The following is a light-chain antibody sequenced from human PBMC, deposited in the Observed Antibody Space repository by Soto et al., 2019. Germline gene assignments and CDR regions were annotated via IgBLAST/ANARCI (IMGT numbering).Light chain of an antibody. CDR3: QQYGSPPLD. Sequence: EIVLTQSPGTLSLSPGERATLSCRASQSVSSSYLAWYQQKPGQAPRLLIYGASSRATGIPDRFSGSGSGTDFTLTISRLEPEDFAVYYCQQYGSPPLDFGPGTKVDIK. CDR1: QSVSSSY. J-gene: IGKJ3*01. CDR2: GAS. V-gene: IGKV3-20*01.